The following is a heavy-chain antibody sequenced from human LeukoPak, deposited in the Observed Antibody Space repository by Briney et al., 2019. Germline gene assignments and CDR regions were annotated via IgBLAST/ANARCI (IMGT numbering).Heavy chain of an antibody. CDR1: GYSISSGYY. D-gene: IGHD1-26*01. V-gene: IGHV4-38-2*02. J-gene: IGHJ4*02. Sequence: SETLSLTCTISGYSISSGYYWGWIRQPPGKGLEWIGSIYHSGSTYYNPSLKSRVTFSVDTSKNQFSLKLSSVTAADTAVYYCARSSWSLFDYWGQGTLLTVSS. CDR2: IYHSGST. CDR3: ARSSWSLFDY.